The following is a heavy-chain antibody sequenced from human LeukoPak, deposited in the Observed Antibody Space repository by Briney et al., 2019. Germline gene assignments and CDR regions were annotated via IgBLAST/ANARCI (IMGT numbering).Heavy chain of an antibody. Sequence: ASVKVSCKASGYTFISYGVSWVRQAPGQGLEWMGWINAYNGNTKYVQKLQDRVTMTTEKSTSTVYMELSSLRSEDTAVYYCAEAEEDAFDIWGQGTMVTVSS. J-gene: IGHJ3*02. V-gene: IGHV1-18*01. D-gene: IGHD1-14*01. CDR1: GYTFISYG. CDR3: AEAEEDAFDI. CDR2: INAYNGNT.